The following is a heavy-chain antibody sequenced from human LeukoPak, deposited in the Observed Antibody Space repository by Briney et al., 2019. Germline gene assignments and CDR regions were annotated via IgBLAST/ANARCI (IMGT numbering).Heavy chain of an antibody. CDR1: GGSISGGSYY. Sequence: SETLSLTCTVSGGSISGGSYYWNWIRQPAGKGLEWVGRIQTSGNTNYSPSLESRVTISLDTSRNQFSLSLSSVTATDTAVYYCASIRGGYITPVDYWGQGTLVTVSS. V-gene: IGHV4-61*02. D-gene: IGHD3-22*01. CDR2: IQTSGNT. J-gene: IGHJ4*02. CDR3: ASIRGGYITPVDY.